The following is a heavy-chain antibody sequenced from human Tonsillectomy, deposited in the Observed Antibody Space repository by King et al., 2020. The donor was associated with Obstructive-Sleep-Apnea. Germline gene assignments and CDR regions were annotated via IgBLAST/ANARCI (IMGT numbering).Heavy chain of an antibody. J-gene: IGHJ4*02. CDR3: AKDLSAYCGGDRYSWGGDY. Sequence: VQLVESGGGVVQPGRSLRLSCAASGFTFSSYGMHWVRQAPGKGLEWVAVISYDGSNKYYADSVKGRFTISRDNSKNTLYLQMNSLRAEDTAVYYCAKDLSAYCGGDRYSWGGDYWGQGTLVTVSS. CDR1: GFTFSSYG. V-gene: IGHV3-30*18. D-gene: IGHD2-21*02. CDR2: ISYDGSNK.